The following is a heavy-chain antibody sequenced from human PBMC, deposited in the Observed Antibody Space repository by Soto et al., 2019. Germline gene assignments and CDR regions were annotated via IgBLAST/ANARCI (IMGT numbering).Heavy chain of an antibody. CDR3: NTDREALLWFGEFEYYYGMDV. J-gene: IGHJ6*02. CDR1: GFTFSNAW. D-gene: IGHD3-10*01. Sequence: GGSLRLSCAASGFTFSNAWMSWVRQAPGKGLEWVGRIKSKTDGGTTDYAAPVKGRFTISRDDSKNTLYLQMNSLKTEDTAVYYCNTDREALLWFGEFEYYYGMDVWGQGTTVTVSS. CDR2: IKSKTDGGTT. V-gene: IGHV3-15*01.